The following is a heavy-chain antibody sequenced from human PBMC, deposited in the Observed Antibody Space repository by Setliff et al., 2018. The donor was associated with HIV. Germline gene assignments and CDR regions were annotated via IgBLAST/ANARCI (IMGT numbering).Heavy chain of an antibody. CDR3: AREGTPVYYYDRSENAFDI. V-gene: IGHV1-3*01. D-gene: IGHD3-22*01. J-gene: IGHJ3*02. Sequence: ASVKVSCKASGYTFISYAMHWVRQATGQRLEWMGWINAGNGNTKYSQKFQGRVTITRDTSAYTAYMELSSLRSEDTAVYYCAREGTPVYYYDRSENAFDIWGQGTMVTVSS. CDR1: GYTFISYA. CDR2: INAGNGNT.